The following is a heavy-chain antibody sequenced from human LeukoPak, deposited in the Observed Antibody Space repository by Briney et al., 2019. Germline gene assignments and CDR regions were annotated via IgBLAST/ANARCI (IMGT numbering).Heavy chain of an antibody. CDR3: ARDADSSGWDTDFDY. J-gene: IGHJ4*02. CDR2: ISGDGGST. CDR1: GFTFDDYA. V-gene: IGHV3-43*02. Sequence: GGSLRLSCAASGFTFDDYAMHWVRQAPGKGLEWVSLISGDGGSTYYADSVKGRFTISRDNAKNSLYLQMNSLRAEDTAVYYCARDADSSGWDTDFDYWGQGTLVTVSS. D-gene: IGHD6-19*01.